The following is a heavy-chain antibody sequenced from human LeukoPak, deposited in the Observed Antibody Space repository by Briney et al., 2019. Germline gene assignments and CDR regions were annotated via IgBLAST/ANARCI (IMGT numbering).Heavy chain of an antibody. Sequence: GGSLRLSCAASGFTFSSYGIHWVRQAPGKGLEWVAFIRYDGSNKYYADSVKGRFIISRDNSKNTLYLQMNSLRAEDTAVYYCAKDLSRFRAAAADHPTDYWGQGTLVTVSS. CDR1: GFTFSSYG. D-gene: IGHD6-13*01. J-gene: IGHJ4*02. V-gene: IGHV3-30*02. CDR3: AKDLSRFRAAAADHPTDY. CDR2: IRYDGSNK.